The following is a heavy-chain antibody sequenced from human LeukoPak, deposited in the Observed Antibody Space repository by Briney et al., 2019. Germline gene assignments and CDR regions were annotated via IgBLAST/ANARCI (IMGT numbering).Heavy chain of an antibody. CDR2: ISYDGSNK. CDR3: AKDFHDILTGYPKYFDY. CDR1: GFTFSSYG. D-gene: IGHD3-9*01. V-gene: IGHV3-30*18. Sequence: GGSLRLSCAASGFTFSSYGMHWVRQAPGKGLEWVAVISYDGSNKYYADSVKGRFTISRDNSKNTLYLQMNSLRAEDTAVYYCAKDFHDILTGYPKYFDYWGQGTLVTVSS. J-gene: IGHJ4*02.